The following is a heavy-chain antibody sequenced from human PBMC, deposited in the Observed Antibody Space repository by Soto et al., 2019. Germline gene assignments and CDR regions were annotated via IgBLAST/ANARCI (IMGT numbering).Heavy chain of an antibody. Sequence: GGSLRPSCAASGFTFDDYAMHWVRQAPGKGLEWVSTISSNSAYIYYTDALRGRFTISRDNAKNSLHLQMNSLRAEDTAVYYCTRDASRDSSARGWFDPWGPGTLVTVSS. CDR2: ISSNSAYI. CDR3: TRDASRDSSARGWFDP. J-gene: IGHJ5*02. CDR1: GFTFDDYA. V-gene: IGHV3-21*01. D-gene: IGHD6-13*01.